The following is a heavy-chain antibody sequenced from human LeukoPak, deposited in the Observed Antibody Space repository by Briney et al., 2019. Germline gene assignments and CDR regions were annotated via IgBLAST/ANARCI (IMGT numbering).Heavy chain of an antibody. V-gene: IGHV3-74*01. Sequence: GGSLRLSCAASGFTFSSYWMNWVRQAPGKGLVWVSRIASDGSSTTYADSVKGRFSISRDNAKNTLYLQLNSLRAEDTAVYYCAKGRVVRGVITPSSFDYWGQGTLVTVSS. CDR2: IASDGSST. D-gene: IGHD3-10*01. J-gene: IGHJ4*02. CDR3: AKGRVVRGVITPSSFDY. CDR1: GFTFSSYW.